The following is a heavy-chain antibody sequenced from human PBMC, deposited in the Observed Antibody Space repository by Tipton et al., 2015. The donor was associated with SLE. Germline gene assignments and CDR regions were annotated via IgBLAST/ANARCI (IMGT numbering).Heavy chain of an antibody. CDR3: VKSVVVVSPRDYYYYMDV. V-gene: IGHV4-61*02. Sequence: TLSLTCTVSGVSISSSRYYSSWSWIRQSAGKGLEWIGRISSTGSTNYNPSLKSRVTMSVDTSENQFSLRLSSVTAADTGVYYCVKSVVVVSPRDYYYYMDVWGKGTTVTVSS. J-gene: IGHJ6*03. CDR2: ISSTGST. CDR1: GVSISSSRYYSS. D-gene: IGHD2-15*01.